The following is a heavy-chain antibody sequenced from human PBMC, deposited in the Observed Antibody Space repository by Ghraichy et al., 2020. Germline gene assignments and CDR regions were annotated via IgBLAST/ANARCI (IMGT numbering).Heavy chain of an antibody. D-gene: IGHD2-15*01. CDR1: GGSISSGDYY. CDR2: IYYSGST. CDR3: ARSFGREYCSGGSCYDLGFDAFDI. Sequence: SETLSLTCTVSGGSISSGDYYWSWIRQPPGKGLEWIGYIYYSGSTYYNPSLKSRVTISVDTSKNQFSLKLSSVTAADTAVYYCARSFGREYCSGGSCYDLGFDAFDIWGQGTMVTVSS. J-gene: IGHJ3*02. V-gene: IGHV4-30-4*01.